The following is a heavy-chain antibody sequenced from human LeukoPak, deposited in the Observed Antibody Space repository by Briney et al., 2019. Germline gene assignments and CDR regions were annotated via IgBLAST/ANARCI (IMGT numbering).Heavy chain of an antibody. CDR2: ISYDGSNK. Sequence: PGGSLRLSCAASGFTFSSYAMHWVRQAPGKGLEWVAVISYDGSNKYYADSVKGRFTISRDNSKNTLYLQMNSLRAEDTAVYYCAREGVYATGVYYYYGMDAWGQGTTVTVSS. V-gene: IGHV3-30-3*01. CDR3: AREGVYATGVYYYYGMDA. D-gene: IGHD5/OR15-5a*01. CDR1: GFTFSSYA. J-gene: IGHJ6*02.